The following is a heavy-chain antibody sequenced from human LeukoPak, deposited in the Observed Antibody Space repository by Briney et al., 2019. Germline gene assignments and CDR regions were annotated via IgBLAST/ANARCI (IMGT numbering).Heavy chain of an antibody. CDR1: GYTFSSHG. CDR3: ARNRYCRSTSCYWDY. J-gene: IGHJ4*02. CDR2: ISVYNGNT. Sequence: GASVKVSCKAAGYTFSSHGISWVRQAPGQGLEWMGWISVYNGNTNYAQKFRGRVTMTTDTSTSTAYMELRSLRSDDTAVYYCARNRYCRSTSCYWDYWSQGTLVTVSS. V-gene: IGHV1-18*01. D-gene: IGHD2-2*01.